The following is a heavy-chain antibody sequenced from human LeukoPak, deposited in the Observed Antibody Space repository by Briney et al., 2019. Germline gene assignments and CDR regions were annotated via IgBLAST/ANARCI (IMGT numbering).Heavy chain of an antibody. D-gene: IGHD4-17*01. CDR2: IIPILGIA. V-gene: IGHV1-69*04. J-gene: IGHJ4*02. Sequence: ASVKVSCKASGGTFSSYAISWVRQAPGQGLEWMGRIIPILGIANYAQKFQGRVTITADKSTSSAYMELSSLRSEDTAVYYCARGGEGLRGLTMGYWGQGTLVTVSS. CDR3: ARGGEGLRGLTMGY. CDR1: GGTFSSYA.